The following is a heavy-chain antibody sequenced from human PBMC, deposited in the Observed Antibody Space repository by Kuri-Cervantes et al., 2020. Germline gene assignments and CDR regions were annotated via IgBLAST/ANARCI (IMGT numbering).Heavy chain of an antibody. Sequence: LRLSCTVSGGSISSGDYYWSWIRQPPGKGLEWIRYIYYSGSTYYNPSLKSRVTISVDTSKNQFSLKLSSVTAADTAVYYCARARTYYDFCGYYSTNWFDPWGQGTLVTVSS. CDR3: ARARTYYDFCGYYSTNWFDP. CDR2: IYYSGST. J-gene: IGHJ5*02. V-gene: IGHV4-30-4*01. CDR1: GGSISSGDYY. D-gene: IGHD3-3*01.